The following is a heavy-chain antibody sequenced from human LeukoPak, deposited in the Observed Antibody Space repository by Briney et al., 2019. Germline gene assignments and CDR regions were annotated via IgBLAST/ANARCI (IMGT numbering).Heavy chain of an antibody. CDR1: GYTFTGYY. J-gene: IGHJ4*02. CDR3: ARGSGSSGSDY. CDR2: INPHSGGT. Sequence: ASVKVSCKASGYTFTGYYMHWVRQAPGQALEWMGWINPHSGGTNYAQKVQGRVTMTRDTSISTAYMELSRLRSDDTAVYYCARGSGSSGSDYWGQGTLVTVSS. V-gene: IGHV1-2*02. D-gene: IGHD1-26*01.